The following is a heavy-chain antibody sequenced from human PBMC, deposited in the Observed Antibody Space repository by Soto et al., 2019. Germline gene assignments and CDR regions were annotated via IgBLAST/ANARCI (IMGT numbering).Heavy chain of an antibody. D-gene: IGHD2-2*01. CDR2: IWYDGSNK. V-gene: IGHV3-33*01. J-gene: IGHJ6*03. Sequence: GGSLRLSCAASGFTFSRYGMHWVRQATGKGLEWVAVIWYDGSNKYYADSVKGRFTISRDNSKNTLYLQMNSLRAADTAVYYCARFRGTSCDSPPVCYYNVNVWVKRTTVTVSS. CDR3: ARFRGTSCDSPPVCYYNVNV. CDR1: GFTFSRYG.